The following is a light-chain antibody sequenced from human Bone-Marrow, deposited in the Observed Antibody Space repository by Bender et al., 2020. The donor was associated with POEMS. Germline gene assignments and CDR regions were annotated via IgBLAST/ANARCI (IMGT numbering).Light chain of an antibody. V-gene: IGLV1-51*02. CDR1: SSNIGNNY. J-gene: IGLJ2*01. CDR2: ENN. Sequence: QSVLTQPPSVSAAPGQKVTISCSGGSSNIGNNYVSWYQQLPGTAPKLVMYENNKRPSWIPDRFSASKSGTSATLDITGLQTGDEADYYCGTWDDSLSAGVFGGGTKLTVL. CDR3: GTWDDSLSAGV.